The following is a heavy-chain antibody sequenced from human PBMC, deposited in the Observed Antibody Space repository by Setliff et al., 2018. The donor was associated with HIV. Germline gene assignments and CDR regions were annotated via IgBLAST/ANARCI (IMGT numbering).Heavy chain of an antibody. CDR1: GGSISSSDYY. D-gene: IGHD3-10*01. V-gene: IGHV4-39*07. CDR2: IFYSGRS. Sequence: PSETLSLTCTVSGGSISSSDYYWGWIRQPPGKGLEWIGSIFYSGRSTYNPSLRSRVTISVDTSKNQFSLKLSSVTAADTAVYYCARDGPLEGSYRYYYYYMDVWGKGTTVTVSS. CDR3: ARDGPLEGSYRYYYYYMDV. J-gene: IGHJ6*03.